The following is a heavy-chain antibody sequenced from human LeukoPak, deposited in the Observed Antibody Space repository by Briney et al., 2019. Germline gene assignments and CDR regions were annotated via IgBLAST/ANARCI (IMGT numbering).Heavy chain of an antibody. J-gene: IGHJ5*02. CDR1: GFTFSSYA. Sequence: GGSLRLSCAASGFTFSSYAMGWVRQAPGKGLEWVSAISGSGGSTYYADSVKGRFTISRDNSKNTLYLQMNSLRAEDTAVYYCAKDSAGSYYNWFDPWGQGTLVTVSS. CDR2: ISGSGGST. CDR3: AKDSAGSYYNWFDP. V-gene: IGHV3-23*01. D-gene: IGHD1-26*01.